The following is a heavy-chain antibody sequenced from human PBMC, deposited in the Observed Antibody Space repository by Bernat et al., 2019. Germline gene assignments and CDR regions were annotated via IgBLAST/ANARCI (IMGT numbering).Heavy chain of an antibody. CDR2: IYYSGST. D-gene: IGHD6-13*01. CDR3: ARQPASHSSSWATFDDSFDI. J-gene: IGHJ3*02. CDR1: GGSISSSSYY. V-gene: IGHV4-39*01. Sequence: QLQLQESGPGLVKPSETLSLTCTVSGGSISSSSYYWGWIRQPPGKGLEWIGSIYYSGSTYYNPSLKSRVTITVDTSKNQFSLKLSSVTAAVTAVYYCARQPASHSSSWATFDDSFDIWGQGTMVTVSS.